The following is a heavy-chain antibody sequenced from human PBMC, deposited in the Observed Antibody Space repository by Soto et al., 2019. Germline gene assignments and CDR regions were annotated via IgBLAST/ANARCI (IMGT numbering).Heavy chain of an antibody. Sequence: GGSLRLSCTASGFTFGDYAMSWFRQAPGKGLEWVGFIRSKAYGGTTEYAASVKGRFTISRDDSKSIAYLQMNSLKTEDTAVYYCTRFPYYGSGPDYMDVWGKGTTVTVSS. CDR1: GFTFGDYA. CDR3: TRFPYYGSGPDYMDV. CDR2: IRSKAYGGTT. D-gene: IGHD3-10*01. V-gene: IGHV3-49*03. J-gene: IGHJ6*03.